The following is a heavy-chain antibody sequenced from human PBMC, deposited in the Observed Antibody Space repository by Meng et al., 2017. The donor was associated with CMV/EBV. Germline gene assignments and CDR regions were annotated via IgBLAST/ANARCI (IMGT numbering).Heavy chain of an antibody. CDR3: ASTPKYYSDGSGYLVSGGN. J-gene: IGHJ4*02. V-gene: IGHV3-48*04. Sequence: GESLKISCAASGFTFSTYSMNWFRQAPGKGLEWVSYISSSSTTIYYADSVKGRFTISRDNAKYSLYLQMKNLRAQDTAVYYCASTPKYYSDGSGYLVSGGNWGQGTLVTVSS. CDR1: GFTFSTYS. D-gene: IGHD3-22*01. CDR2: ISSSSTTI.